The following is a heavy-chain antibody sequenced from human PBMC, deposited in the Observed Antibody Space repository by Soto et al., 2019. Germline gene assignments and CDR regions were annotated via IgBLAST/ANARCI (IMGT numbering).Heavy chain of an antibody. J-gene: IGHJ4*02. V-gene: IGHV1-3*01. CDR3: ARGPKSFYYFDY. Sequence: GASVKVSCKASGYTFTYYVMHWVRQAPGQRLEWMGGINVGIGNTNYAQKFQGRVTVTRDTSTSTVYMELSSLRSEDTAVYYCARGPKSFYYFDYWGQGTLVTVSS. CDR1: GYTFTYYV. D-gene: IGHD3-16*02. CDR2: INVGIGNT.